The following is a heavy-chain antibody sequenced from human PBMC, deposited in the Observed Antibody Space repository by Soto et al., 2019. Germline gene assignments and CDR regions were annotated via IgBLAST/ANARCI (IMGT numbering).Heavy chain of an antibody. CDR2: IYYSGST. V-gene: IGHV4-61*01. D-gene: IGHD3-9*01. CDR1: GGSVSSGNYY. J-gene: IGHJ6*02. Sequence: PSETLSLTCTVSGGSVSSGNYYWSWIRQPPGKGLEWIGYIYYSGSTNYNPSLKSRVTISVDTSKNQFSLKLSSVTAADTAVYYCAREFVLTGFYGMDVWGQGTTVTVSS. CDR3: AREFVLTGFYGMDV.